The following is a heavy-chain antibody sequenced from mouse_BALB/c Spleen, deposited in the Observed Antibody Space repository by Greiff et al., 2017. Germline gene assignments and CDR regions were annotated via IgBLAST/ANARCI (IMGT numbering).Heavy chain of an antibody. J-gene: IGHJ4*01. CDR3: ARWGSHYAMDY. CDR1: GFTFSSFG. Sequence: DVHLVESGGGLVQPGGSRKLSCAASGFTFSSFGMHWVRQAPEKGLEWVAYISSGSSTIYYADTVKGRFTISRDNPKNTLFLQMTSLRSEDTAMYYCARWGSHYAMDYWGQGTSVTVSS. CDR2: ISSGSSTI. V-gene: IGHV5-17*02.